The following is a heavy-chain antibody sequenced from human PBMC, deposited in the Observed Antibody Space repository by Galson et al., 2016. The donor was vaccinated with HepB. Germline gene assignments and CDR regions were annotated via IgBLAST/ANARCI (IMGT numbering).Heavy chain of an antibody. CDR2: IIPIFARA. CDR3: ARRGYYYMDV. V-gene: IGHV1-69*13. Sequence: SVKVSCKASGGTFSTYSINWVRQAPGQGLEWTGGIIPIFARANYAQKFQGRVTITADESTSTVYMELSSLTSEDTAVYYCARRGYYYMDVWGKGTTVTISS. CDR1: GGTFSTYS. J-gene: IGHJ6*03.